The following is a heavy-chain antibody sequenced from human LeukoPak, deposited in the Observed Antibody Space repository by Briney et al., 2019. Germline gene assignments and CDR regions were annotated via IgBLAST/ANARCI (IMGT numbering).Heavy chain of an antibody. Sequence: PSETLSLTCTVSGDSITSSAFYWGWIRQAPGKGLEWIGNIFHGGNTHYNPSLKSRVSISVDRSKNQFSLKLSSVTAADTAVYYCARVLGRVATPLYGMDVWGQGTTVTVSS. CDR2: IFHGGNT. CDR3: ARVLGRVATPLYGMDV. V-gene: IGHV4-39*01. CDR1: GDSITSSAFY. D-gene: IGHD5-12*01. J-gene: IGHJ6*02.